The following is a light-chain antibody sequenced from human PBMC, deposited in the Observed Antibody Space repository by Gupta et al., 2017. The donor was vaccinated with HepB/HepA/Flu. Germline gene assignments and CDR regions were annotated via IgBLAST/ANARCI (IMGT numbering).Light chain of an antibody. Sequence: DIQMTQSPSSLSAAVGDRVTITCRASQNINNYLNWYHQKPGEVPKLLIYAASSLQSGVPSRFSGSGSGTDFTLTITELQPEDFGSFFCQQRDVTPRTFGQGTKVEIK. V-gene: IGKV1-39*01. J-gene: IGKJ1*01. CDR1: QNINNY. CDR3: QQRDVTPRT. CDR2: AAS.